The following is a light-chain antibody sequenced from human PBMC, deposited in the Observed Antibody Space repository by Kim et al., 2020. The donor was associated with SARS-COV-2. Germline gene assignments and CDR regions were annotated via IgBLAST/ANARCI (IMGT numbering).Light chain of an antibody. CDR2: SNN. J-gene: IGLJ2*01. CDR1: SSNIGSNT. CDR3: AAWDDSLNGVV. V-gene: IGLV1-44*01. Sequence: GQRDTISCSGSSSNIGSNTVNWYQQLPGTAPKLLIYSNNQRPSGVPYRFSGSKSGTSASLAISGLQSEDEADYYCAAWDDSLNGVVFGGGTKLTVL.